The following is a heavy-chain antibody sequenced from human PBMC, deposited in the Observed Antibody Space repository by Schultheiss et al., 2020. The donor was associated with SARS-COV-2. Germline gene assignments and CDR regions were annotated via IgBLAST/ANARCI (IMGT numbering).Heavy chain of an antibody. CDR1: GFTFSSYA. J-gene: IGHJ1*01. CDR3: AKGEYSGSYHFQH. CDR2: ISYDGSNK. V-gene: IGHV3-30-3*01. Sequence: GGSLRLSCAASGFTFSSYAMHWVRQAPGKGLEWVAVISYDGSNKYYADSVKGRFTISRDNSKNTLYLQMNSLRAEDTAVYYCAKGEYSGSYHFQHWGQGTLVTVSS. D-gene: IGHD1-26*01.